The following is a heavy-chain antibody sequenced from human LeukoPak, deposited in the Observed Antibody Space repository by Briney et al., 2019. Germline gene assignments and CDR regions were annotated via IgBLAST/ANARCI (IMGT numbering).Heavy chain of an antibody. CDR1: GFTFSSYW. CDR3: AREEAVAANDALDI. CDR2: IKQDGSEK. J-gene: IGHJ3*02. V-gene: IGHV3-7*01. Sequence: GGSLRLSCAASGFTFSSYWMSWVRQAPGKGLEWVAHIKQDGSEKDYVDSVKGRFTISRDNAKNSLYLQMNSLRAEDTAVYYCAREEAVAANDALDIWGQGTMVTVSS. D-gene: IGHD6-19*01.